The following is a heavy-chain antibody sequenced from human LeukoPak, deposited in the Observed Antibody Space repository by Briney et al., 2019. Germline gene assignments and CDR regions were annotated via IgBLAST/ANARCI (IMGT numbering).Heavy chain of an antibody. J-gene: IGHJ4*02. CDR3: ARVKYYYDSSGYYYLPPDY. CDR2: INHSGST. CDR1: GGSFSGYY. Sequence: SETLSLTCAVYGGSFSGYYWSWIRQPPGKGLEWIGEINHSGSTNYNPSLKSRVTISVDTSKNQFSLKLSSVTAADTAVYYCARVKYYYDSSGYYYLPPDYWGQGTLVTVSS. V-gene: IGHV4-34*01. D-gene: IGHD3-22*01.